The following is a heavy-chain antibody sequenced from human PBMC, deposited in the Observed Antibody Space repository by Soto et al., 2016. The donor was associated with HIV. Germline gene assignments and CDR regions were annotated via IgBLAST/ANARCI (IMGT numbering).Heavy chain of an antibody. Sequence: QVQLVQSGAEVKKPGSSVKVSCKASGGTFSNYTVNWVRQAPGQGLEWMGGIIPILSITNYAQRFQGRLTLTADRSTSTAYMDLSSLRSEDTAIYYCAKLTTPSGAWGQGTLVTVSS. D-gene: IGHD4-17*01. CDR2: IIPILSIT. CDR1: GGTFSNYT. V-gene: IGHV1-69*10. CDR3: AKLTTPSGA. J-gene: IGHJ5*02.